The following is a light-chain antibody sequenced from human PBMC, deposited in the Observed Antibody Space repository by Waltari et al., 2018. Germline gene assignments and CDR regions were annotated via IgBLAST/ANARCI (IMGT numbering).Light chain of an antibody. CDR1: QSLLHSNGYNY. J-gene: IGKJ5*01. CDR3: MQALQTPPIT. Sequence: DIVMTQSPLSLPVTPGEPASISCRSSQSLLHSNGYNYLDWYLQKPGQSPQLLIYLGSNRASGVPDRFSGSGSGTDFTLKISRVEAEDVGVYYGMQALQTPPITFGQGTRLEIK. CDR2: LGS. V-gene: IGKV2-28*01.